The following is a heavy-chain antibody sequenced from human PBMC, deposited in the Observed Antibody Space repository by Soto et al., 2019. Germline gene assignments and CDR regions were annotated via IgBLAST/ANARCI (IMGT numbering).Heavy chain of an antibody. J-gene: IGHJ4*02. Sequence: GGSLRLSCAASGFTFSSYGMHWVRQAPGKGLEWVAVIWYDGSNKYYADSVKGRFTISRDNSKNTLYLQMNSLRAEDTAVYYCARDTLKFIAARPETKNLDYWGQGTLVTVSS. V-gene: IGHV3-33*01. CDR3: ARDTLKFIAARPETKNLDY. CDR2: IWYDGSNK. CDR1: GFTFSSYG. D-gene: IGHD6-6*01.